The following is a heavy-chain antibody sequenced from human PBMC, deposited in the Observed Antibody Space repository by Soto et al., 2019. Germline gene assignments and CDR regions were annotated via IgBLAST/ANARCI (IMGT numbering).Heavy chain of an antibody. Sequence: QVQLQESGPGLVKPSETLSLTCAVSGYSISSGYYWGWIRQPPGKGLEWIGSIYHSGSTYYNPSLKSRVTISVDTSKNQFSLKLSSVTAADTAVYYCARAVIVVVTATKYNWFDPWGQGTLVTVSS. D-gene: IGHD2-21*02. CDR1: GYSISSGYY. CDR3: ARAVIVVVTATKYNWFDP. J-gene: IGHJ5*02. V-gene: IGHV4-38-2*01. CDR2: IYHSGST.